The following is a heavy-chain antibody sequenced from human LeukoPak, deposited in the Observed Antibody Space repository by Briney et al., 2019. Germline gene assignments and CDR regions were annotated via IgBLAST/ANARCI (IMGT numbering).Heavy chain of an antibody. D-gene: IGHD3-3*01. CDR3: ASSSDFWGGPGAFDI. J-gene: IGHJ3*02. CDR1: GFTVSSNY. CDR2: IYSGGST. V-gene: IGHV3-66*01. Sequence: GGSLRLSCAASGFTVSSNYMSWVRQAPGKGLEWVSVIYSGGSTYYADSVKGRFTISRDNSKNTLYLQMNSLRAEDTAVYYCASSSDFWGGPGAFDIWGQGTVVTVSS.